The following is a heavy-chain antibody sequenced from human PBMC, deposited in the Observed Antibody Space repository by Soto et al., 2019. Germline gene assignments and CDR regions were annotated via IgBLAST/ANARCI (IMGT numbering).Heavy chain of an antibody. CDR3: ARGFGSGWRRGYYYYGMDV. J-gene: IGHJ6*02. V-gene: IGHV1-2*02. Sequence: ASVKVSCKASGYTFTGYYMHWVRQAPGQGLEWMGWINPNSGGTNYAQKFQGRVTMTRDTSISTAYMELSRLRSDDTAVYYCARGFGSGWRRGYYYYGMDVWGQGTTVTVSS. CDR1: GYTFTGYY. CDR2: INPNSGGT. D-gene: IGHD6-19*01.